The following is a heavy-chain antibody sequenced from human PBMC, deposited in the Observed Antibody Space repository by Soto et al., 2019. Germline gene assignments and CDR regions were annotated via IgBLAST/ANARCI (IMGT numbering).Heavy chain of an antibody. Sequence: EVQLVEAGGGLVKPGGSLRLSCAASGFTFRSYSIYWVRRAPGKGLEWVSSVSSTSVHIFYADSVKGRFTISRDNARESVFLQMNSLRAEDTAVYYCTRDKGQYDDFSIDYWGQGTLVTVSS. J-gene: IGHJ4*02. V-gene: IGHV3-21*01. CDR1: GFTFRSYS. CDR3: TRDKGQYDDFSIDY. CDR2: VSSTSVHI. D-gene: IGHD4-17*01.